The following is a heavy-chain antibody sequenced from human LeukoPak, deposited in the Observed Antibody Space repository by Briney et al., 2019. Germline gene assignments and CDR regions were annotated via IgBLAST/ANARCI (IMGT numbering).Heavy chain of an antibody. CDR3: ASGNFDFWSGYYPTFDY. D-gene: IGHD3-3*01. CDR1: GYTFTGYY. J-gene: IGHJ4*02. Sequence: ASVKVSCKASGYTFTGYYIHWVRQAPGQGLEWMRWINPNSGGTNYAHKFQGRVTMTRDTSINTAYMELSRLRSVDTAVYYCASGNFDFWSGYYPTFDYWGQGTLVTVSS. CDR2: INPNSGGT. V-gene: IGHV1-2*07.